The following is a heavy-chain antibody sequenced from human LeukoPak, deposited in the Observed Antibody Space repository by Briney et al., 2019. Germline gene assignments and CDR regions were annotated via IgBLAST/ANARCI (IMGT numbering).Heavy chain of an antibody. CDR2: ISGSGGNT. Sequence: PGGSLRLSCAASGFTFSSYAMSWVRQAPGKGLEWVSAISGSGGNTYYADSVKGRFTISRDNSKNTLYLQMNSLRAEDTAVYYCAKDPTKFGGVIAVGYWGQGTLVTVSS. D-gene: IGHD3-16*02. V-gene: IGHV3-23*01. J-gene: IGHJ4*02. CDR3: AKDPTKFGGVIAVGY. CDR1: GFTFSSYA.